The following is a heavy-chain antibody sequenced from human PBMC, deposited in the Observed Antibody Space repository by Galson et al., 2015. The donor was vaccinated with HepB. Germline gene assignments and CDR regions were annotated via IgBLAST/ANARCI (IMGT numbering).Heavy chain of an antibody. J-gene: IGHJ4*02. CDR2: VYFSGGT. D-gene: IGHD6-19*01. CDR1: GGSINTGGHF. V-gene: IGHV4-39*01. CDR3: ARETSGWAYYFDY. Sequence: TLSLTCTVSGGSINTGGHFWGWIRQPPGKGLEWIGSVYFSGGTYYNPSLESRVTISVDALKNRFSLALSSLTAADTTVYFCARETSGWAYYFDYWGQGFLVTVSS.